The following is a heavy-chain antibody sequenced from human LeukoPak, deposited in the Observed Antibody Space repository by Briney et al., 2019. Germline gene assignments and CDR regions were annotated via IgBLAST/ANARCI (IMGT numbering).Heavy chain of an antibody. CDR3: ARDVCSSTGCYKSHDVLDI. Sequence: QSGGSLRLSCAASGFTFSSYWMHWVRQAPGKGLVWVSRINNDGSSTSYADSVKGRFTISRDNAKNTLYLQMNSLRAEDKAVYYWARDVCSSTGCYKSHDVLDIWGQGTMVTVSS. V-gene: IGHV3-74*01. J-gene: IGHJ3*02. CDR1: GFTFSSYW. D-gene: IGHD2-2*02. CDR2: INNDGSST.